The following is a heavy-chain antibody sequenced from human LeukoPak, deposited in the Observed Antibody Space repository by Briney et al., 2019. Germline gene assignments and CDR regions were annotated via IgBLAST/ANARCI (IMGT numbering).Heavy chain of an antibody. J-gene: IGHJ4*02. CDR2: IYYTGPT. D-gene: IGHD3-22*01. CDR1: GGSISSSNYY. V-gene: IGHV4-39*07. CDR3: ARAGRPGSSGYYYFDY. Sequence: SETLSLTCTVSGGSISSSNYYWAWIRQPPGKGLEWIGSIYYTGPTYYNPSLKSRVTISVDTSTNQFSLKPDSVTAADTAMYYCARAGRPGSSGYYYFDYWGQGTLVTVSS.